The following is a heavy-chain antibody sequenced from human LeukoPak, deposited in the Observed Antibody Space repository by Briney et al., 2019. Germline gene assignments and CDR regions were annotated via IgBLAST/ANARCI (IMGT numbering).Heavy chain of an antibody. Sequence: ASVKVSCKASGGAFSSYAISWVRQAPGQGLEWMGRIIPILGIANYAQKFQGRVTITADKSTSTAYMELSSLRSEDTAVYYCARVDDYGDEKNDYWGQGTLVTVSS. J-gene: IGHJ4*02. V-gene: IGHV1-69*04. CDR3: ARVDDYGDEKNDY. CDR2: IIPILGIA. CDR1: GGAFSSYA. D-gene: IGHD4-17*01.